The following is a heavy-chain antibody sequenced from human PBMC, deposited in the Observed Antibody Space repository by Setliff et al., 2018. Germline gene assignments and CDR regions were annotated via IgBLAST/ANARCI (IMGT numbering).Heavy chain of an antibody. D-gene: IGHD3-3*01. CDR3: ARDKPEGYNFWSSYLGGGLMDV. J-gene: IGHJ6*02. V-gene: IGHV4-39*07. CDR1: GGSISSSSYY. Sequence: SETLSLTCTVSGGSISSSSYYWGWIRQPPGKGLEWIGSIYYSGSTYYNPSLKSRVTISVDTSKNQFSLKLSSVTAADTAVYYCARDKPEGYNFWSSYLGGGLMDVWGQGTTVTVSS. CDR2: IYYSGST.